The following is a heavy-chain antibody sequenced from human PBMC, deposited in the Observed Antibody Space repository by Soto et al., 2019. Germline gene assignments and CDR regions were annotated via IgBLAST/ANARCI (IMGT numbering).Heavy chain of an antibody. CDR1: GFTFSSYG. D-gene: IGHD3-3*01. Sequence: LRLSCAASGFTFSSYGMHGVRQAPGKGLEWVAVIWYDGSNKYYADSVKGRFTISRDNSKNTLYLQMNSLRAEDTAVYYCARDLNDFWSGYLSLDYWGQGTLVTVSS. J-gene: IGHJ4*02. V-gene: IGHV3-33*01. CDR3: ARDLNDFWSGYLSLDY. CDR2: IWYDGSNK.